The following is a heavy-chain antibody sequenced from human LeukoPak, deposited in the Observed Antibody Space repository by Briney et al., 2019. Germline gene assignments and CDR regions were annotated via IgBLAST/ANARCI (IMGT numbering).Heavy chain of an antibody. D-gene: IGHD3-22*01. V-gene: IGHV3-23*01. CDR1: GFTFSSYS. Sequence: GGSLRLSCAASGFTFSSYSMNWVRQAPGKGLEWVSAISGSGGSTYYADSVKGRFTISRDNSKNTLYLQMNSLRAEDTAVYYCAKDTYYYDSSGLIDYWGQGTLVTVSS. CDR2: ISGSGGST. J-gene: IGHJ4*02. CDR3: AKDTYYYDSSGLIDY.